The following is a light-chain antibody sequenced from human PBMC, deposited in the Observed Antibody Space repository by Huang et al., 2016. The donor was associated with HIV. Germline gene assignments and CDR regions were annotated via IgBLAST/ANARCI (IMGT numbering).Light chain of an antibody. Sequence: EIVMTQSPATLSVSPGEKATLSCRASQNVNNKLAWYQQKRGQTPRLLIYGASTRATGSPARFSGSGSGTEFTLTISSLQSEDFAFYYCQQYNNWGIFTFGPGTKVDVK. CDR2: GAS. J-gene: IGKJ3*01. V-gene: IGKV3-15*01. CDR1: QNVNNK. CDR3: QQYNNWGIFT.